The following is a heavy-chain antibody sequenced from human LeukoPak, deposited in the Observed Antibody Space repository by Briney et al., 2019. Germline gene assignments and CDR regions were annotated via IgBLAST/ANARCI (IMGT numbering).Heavy chain of an antibody. V-gene: IGHV3-23*01. CDR2: ISDNGAST. CDR3: ARGLYRDGYNDLQH. J-gene: IGHJ1*01. CDR1: GFTFSTYA. Sequence: GGSLRLSCAASGFTFSTYAMSWVRQAPGKGLEWVSHISDNGASTFYADSVKGRFTISRDNSKNTLYLQMNSLRAEDTAVYYCARGLYRDGYNDLQHWGQGTLVTVSS. D-gene: IGHD5-24*01.